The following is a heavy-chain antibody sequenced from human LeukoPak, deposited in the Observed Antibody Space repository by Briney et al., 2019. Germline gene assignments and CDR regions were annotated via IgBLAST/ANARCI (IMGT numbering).Heavy chain of an antibody. D-gene: IGHD5-18*01. CDR2: MNPNSGHT. V-gene: IGHV1-8*01. J-gene: IGHJ1*01. CDR3: TRNTAGARYFQR. Sequence: VASVKVSCKASGSTFTSYDINWVRQATGQGLEWMGWMNPNSGHTGYAQKFQGRVTMTRNTSVSTAYMELSSLTSEDTVVYYCTRNTAGARYFQRWGQGTLVTVSS. CDR1: GSTFTSYD.